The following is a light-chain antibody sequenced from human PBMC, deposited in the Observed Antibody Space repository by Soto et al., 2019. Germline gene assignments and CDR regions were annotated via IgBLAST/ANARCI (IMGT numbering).Light chain of an antibody. Sequence: ESGLTKYTATLSLSPGERATLSCRASQSVSSYLAWYQQKPGQAPRLLIYDASNRATGIPDRFSGSGSGTDFTLTISRLEPEDFAVYYCQQYGSSPPVTFGQGTKVDIK. CDR3: QQYGSSPPVT. J-gene: IGKJ1*01. CDR1: QSVSSY. V-gene: IGKV3-20*01. CDR2: DAS.